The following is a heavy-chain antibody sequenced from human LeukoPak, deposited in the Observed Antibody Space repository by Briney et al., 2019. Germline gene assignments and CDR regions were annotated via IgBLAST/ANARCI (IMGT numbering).Heavy chain of an antibody. CDR1: GYTLTELS. CDR3: ARAPGSSWYPFDY. CDR2: FDPEDGET. Sequence: ASVKVSCKVSGYTLTELSMHWVRQAPGKGLEWMGGFDPEDGETIYAQKFQGRVTITRDTSASTAYMELSSLRSEDTAVYYCARAPGSSWYPFDYWGQGTLVTVSS. D-gene: IGHD6-13*01. V-gene: IGHV1-24*01. J-gene: IGHJ4*02.